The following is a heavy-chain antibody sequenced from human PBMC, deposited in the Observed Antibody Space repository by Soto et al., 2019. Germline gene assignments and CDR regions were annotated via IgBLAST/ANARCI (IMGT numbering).Heavy chain of an antibody. D-gene: IGHD7-27*01. J-gene: IGHJ6*02. Sequence: SETLSLTCAVYGGSFSGYYWSWIRQPPGKGLEWIGEINHSGSTNYNPSLKSRVTISVDTSKNQFSLKLSSVTAADTAVYYCARGPANWGSLYYYGMDVWGQGTTVTVSS. V-gene: IGHV4-34*01. CDR2: INHSGST. CDR3: ARGPANWGSLYYYGMDV. CDR1: GGSFSGYY.